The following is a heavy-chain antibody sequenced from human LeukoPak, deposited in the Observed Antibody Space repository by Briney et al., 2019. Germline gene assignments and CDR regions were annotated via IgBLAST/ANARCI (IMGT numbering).Heavy chain of an antibody. D-gene: IGHD2-8*01. CDR1: GFTFSNYW. V-gene: IGHV3-7*01. Sequence: PGGSLRLSCAASGFTFSNYWMNWVRQAPGKGLEWVANIKQDGSEKYYVDSVKGRFTISRDNAKNSLYLQIKSLRAEDTAVYYCARGVWFGYSTNGYWGQGTLVTVSS. CDR2: IKQDGSEK. J-gene: IGHJ4*02. CDR3: ARGVWFGYSTNGY.